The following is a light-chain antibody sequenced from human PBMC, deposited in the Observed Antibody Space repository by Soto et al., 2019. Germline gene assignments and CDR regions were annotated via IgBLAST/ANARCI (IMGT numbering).Light chain of an antibody. Sequence: QSVLTQPPSVSAAPGQKVTISCFGSSSDIGNNYVSWYQHLPGTAPKLLIYETNKRHSGIPDRFSGSKSGTSATLDITGLRAGDEADYYCGTWDTSLSADVFGTGTKVTAL. CDR2: ETN. V-gene: IGLV1-51*02. J-gene: IGLJ1*01. CDR1: SSDIGNNY. CDR3: GTWDTSLSADV.